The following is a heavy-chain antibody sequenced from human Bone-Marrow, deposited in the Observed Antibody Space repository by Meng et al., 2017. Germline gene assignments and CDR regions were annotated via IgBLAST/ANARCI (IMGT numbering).Heavy chain of an antibody. CDR2: ISGSGDNT. V-gene: IGHV3-23*01. CDR3: ARALGISMIGQFGR. Sequence: GESLKISCAASGVTFSSYVMNWGRLSPVKGLECVSSISGSGDNTYYTDSVKGRFTISRDNSKNTLFLQMNSLRAEDTAVYFCARALGISMIGQFGRWGQETLVTVSS. J-gene: IGHJ5*02. CDR1: GVTFSSYV. D-gene: IGHD3-22*01.